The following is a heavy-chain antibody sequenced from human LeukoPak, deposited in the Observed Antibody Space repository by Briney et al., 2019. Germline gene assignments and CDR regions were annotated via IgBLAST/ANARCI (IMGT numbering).Heavy chain of an antibody. Sequence: GGSLRLSCAASGFTFSSYAMSWVRQAPGKGLEWVSAISGSGGSTYYADSVKGRFTISRDNSKNTLYLQMNSLSAEDTAVYYCAKEQLDYYRDNQSFNYWGQGTLVTVSS. CDR2: ISGSGGST. CDR3: AKEQLDYYRDNQSFNY. CDR1: GFTFSSYA. V-gene: IGHV3-23*01. D-gene: IGHD4-17*01. J-gene: IGHJ4*02.